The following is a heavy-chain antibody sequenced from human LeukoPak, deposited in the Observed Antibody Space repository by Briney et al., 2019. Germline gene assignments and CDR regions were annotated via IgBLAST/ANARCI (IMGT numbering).Heavy chain of an antibody. D-gene: IGHD4-17*01. J-gene: IGHJ3*02. CDR2: IIPNSCNT. CDR3: ARLLRRHAFDI. Sequence: GASVKVSCKASGGTFSRYAISGVRQAAGQGLEWMGGIIPNSCNTGYAQKLQGRVTIPRNTSISTAYMEMSSLRSEDTAVYYCARLLRRHAFDIWGQGTMVTVSS. CDR1: GGTFSRYA. V-gene: IGHV1-8*03.